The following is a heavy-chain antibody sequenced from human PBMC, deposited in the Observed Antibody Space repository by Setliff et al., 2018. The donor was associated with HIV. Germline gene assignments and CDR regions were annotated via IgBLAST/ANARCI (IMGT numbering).Heavy chain of an antibody. V-gene: IGHV4-61*08. CDR1: GFSLSTSGMC. J-gene: IGHJ4*02. CDR2: INHSGST. Sequence: SGPTLVNPTQTLTLTCTFSGFSLSTSGMCVSWIRQPPGKGLEWIGEINHSGSTNYNPSLKSRVTMSVDTSKNQFSLKLSSVTAADTAVYYCARGGPMVRGVIPRPFDYWGQGTLVTVSS. CDR3: ARGGPMVRGVIPRPFDY. D-gene: IGHD3-10*01.